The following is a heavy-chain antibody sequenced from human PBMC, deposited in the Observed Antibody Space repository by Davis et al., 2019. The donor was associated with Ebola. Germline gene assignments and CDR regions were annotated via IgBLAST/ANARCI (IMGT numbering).Heavy chain of an antibody. J-gene: IGHJ4*02. CDR2: IYHTGST. V-gene: IGHV4-4*02. D-gene: IGHD6-19*01. CDR3: AGDREWLVQGYFDY. Sequence: MPSETLSLTCAVSGGSISSSYWWSWVRQPPGKGLEWIGEIYHTGSTNYDPSLKSRVTISVDKSKNQFSLKLSSVTAADTAVYLCAGDREWLVQGYFDYWGQGTLVTVSS. CDR1: GGSISSSYW.